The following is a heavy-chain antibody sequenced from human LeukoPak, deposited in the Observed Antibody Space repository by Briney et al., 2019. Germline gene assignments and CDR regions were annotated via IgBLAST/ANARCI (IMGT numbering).Heavy chain of an antibody. CDR3: ARGFPFDYGSFWFDP. V-gene: IGHV4-34*01. J-gene: IGHJ5*02. D-gene: IGHD4-17*01. CDR1: GGSFSGYY. CDR2: FNHSGRT. Sequence: PSETLSLTCAVYGGSFSGYYWSWIRQPPGKGLEWIGEFNHSGRTNYNPSLKSRVTISIDTSKNQFSLKLSSVTAADTAVYYCARGFPFDYGSFWFDPWGQGTLVTVSS.